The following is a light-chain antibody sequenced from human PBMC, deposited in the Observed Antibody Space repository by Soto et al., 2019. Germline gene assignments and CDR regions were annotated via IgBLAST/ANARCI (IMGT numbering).Light chain of an antibody. CDR1: QSINNW. Sequence: DIQMTQSPSTLSASVGDRVTITCRASQSINNWLAWYQQKPGKAPKLLIYEASRLLSGDPSRFSGSGSGTEFTLTISSLQPDDFADYYCQQYDSDSATFGQGTKLDI. CDR2: EAS. CDR3: QQYDSDSAT. J-gene: IGKJ2*01. V-gene: IGKV1-5*03.